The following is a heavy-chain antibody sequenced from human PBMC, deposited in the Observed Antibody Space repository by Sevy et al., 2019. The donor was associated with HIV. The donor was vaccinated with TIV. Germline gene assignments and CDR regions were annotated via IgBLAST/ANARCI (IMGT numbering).Heavy chain of an antibody. V-gene: IGHV3-23*01. J-gene: IGHJ3*02. CDR3: ARDEFIVGPILGAFPI. CDR1: GFTLISYA. CDR2: ITGNGDSK. Sequence: GGSLRLSCKASGFTLISYAMSWVRQAPGEGLEWVSTITGNGDSKYYADSVKGRFTISRDNSKNTLFLQMNSLTAEDTAVYYCARDEFIVGPILGAFPIWGQGTMVTVSS. D-gene: IGHD1-26*01.